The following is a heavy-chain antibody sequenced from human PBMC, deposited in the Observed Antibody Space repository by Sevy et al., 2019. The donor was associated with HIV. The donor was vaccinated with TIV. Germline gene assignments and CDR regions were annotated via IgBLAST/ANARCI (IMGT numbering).Heavy chain of an antibody. J-gene: IGHJ4*02. Sequence: GGSLRLSCAASGFTFSSYAMHWVRQAPGKGLEWVAVISYDGSNKYYADSVKGRFTISRDNSKNTLYLQMNSLRAEDTAVYYCARDRDPYCTNGVRYTTGTSPDYWGQGTLVTVSS. D-gene: IGHD2-8*01. CDR2: ISYDGSNK. CDR3: ARDRDPYCTNGVRYTTGTSPDY. CDR1: GFTFSSYA. V-gene: IGHV3-30-3*01.